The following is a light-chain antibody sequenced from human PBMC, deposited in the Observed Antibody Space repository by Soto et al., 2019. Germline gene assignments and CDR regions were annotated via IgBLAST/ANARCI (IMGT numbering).Light chain of an antibody. J-gene: IGKJ4*01. V-gene: IGKV3-11*01. CDR2: TAS. Sequence: TVLTQSPATVSLFPGERATLSCRASRNINTYVAWYQQKPGQAPRLLMHTASNRAAGIPPRFSGSGSVTDFTLTVSSLEPEDFAVYYCQHRSHFGGGTKVEI. CDR1: RNINTY. CDR3: QHRSH.